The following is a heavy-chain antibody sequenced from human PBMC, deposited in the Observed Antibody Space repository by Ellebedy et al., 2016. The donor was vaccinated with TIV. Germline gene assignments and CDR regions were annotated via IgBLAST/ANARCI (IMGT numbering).Heavy chain of an antibody. CDR1: GHTLAKLS. D-gene: IGHD5-18*01. V-gene: IGHV1-24*01. J-gene: IGHJ5*02. Sequence: ASVKVSCKVSGHTLAKLSMHWVRQAPGKGLEWMGGSHPEDGERIYGQKFQGRVTMTEDISTDTAYMELSSLTSEDTAVYYCAAVRIQIWFPKWFDPWGQGTLVTVSS. CDR2: SHPEDGER. CDR3: AAVRIQIWFPKWFDP.